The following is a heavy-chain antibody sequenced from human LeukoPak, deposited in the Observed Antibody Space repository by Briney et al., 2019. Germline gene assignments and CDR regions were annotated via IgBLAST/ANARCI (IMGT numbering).Heavy chain of an antibody. J-gene: IGHJ4*02. V-gene: IGHV3-11*01. CDR1: GFAFSDYY. CDR3: ARAAEDERELLNYYFDY. CDR2: ISSSGSTI. Sequence: GWSLRLSCAASGFAFSDYYMSWIRQAPGKGLEWVSYISSSGSTIYYADPVKGRFTISRDNAKNSLYPQMNSLRAEDTAVYYCARAAEDERELLNYYFDYWGQGTLVTVSS. D-gene: IGHD1-26*01.